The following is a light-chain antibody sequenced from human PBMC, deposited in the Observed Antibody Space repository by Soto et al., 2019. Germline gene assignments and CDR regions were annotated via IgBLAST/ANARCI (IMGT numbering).Light chain of an antibody. CDR3: SSYAGSNNFYV. V-gene: IGLV2-14*03. Sequence: QSALTQPASVSGSPGQSITISCSGTTNDVGGYNYVSWYQQHPGKAPKLLIYGVTDRPSGVSSRFSGSKSGNAASLTISGLQAEDEADYYCSSYAGSNNFYVFGTGTKVTVL. CDR1: TNDVGGYNY. J-gene: IGLJ1*01. CDR2: GVT.